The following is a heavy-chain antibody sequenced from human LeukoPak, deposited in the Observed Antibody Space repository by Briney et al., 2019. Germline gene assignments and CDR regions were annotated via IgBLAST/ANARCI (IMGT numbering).Heavy chain of an antibody. D-gene: IGHD1-26*01. CDR1: GFTFSSYA. J-gene: IGHJ5*02. CDR3: AKDFYSGSSP. CDR2: ISYDGSNK. V-gene: IGHV3-30*04. Sequence: PGGSLRLSCAASGFTFSSYAMHWVRQAPGKGLEWVAVISYDGSNKYYADSVKGRFTISRDNSKNTLYLQMNSLRAEDTAVYYCAKDFYSGSSPWGQGTLVTVSS.